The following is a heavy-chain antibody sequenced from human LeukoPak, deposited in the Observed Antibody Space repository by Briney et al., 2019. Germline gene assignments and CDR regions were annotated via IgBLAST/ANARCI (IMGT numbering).Heavy chain of an antibody. D-gene: IGHD3-16*01. V-gene: IGHV3-48*01. CDR2: ISRGSDDI. J-gene: IGHJ4*02. CDR3: ARDPHSGLTRFW. CDR1: GFTFSGYG. Sequence: GGSLRLSCAASGFTFSGYGMNWVRQAPGKGLEWVSYISRGSDDIMYADSVRGRFTISRDNAKTSLSLQMNSLRADDTAVYYCARDPHSGLTRFWGGQGTLVTVSS.